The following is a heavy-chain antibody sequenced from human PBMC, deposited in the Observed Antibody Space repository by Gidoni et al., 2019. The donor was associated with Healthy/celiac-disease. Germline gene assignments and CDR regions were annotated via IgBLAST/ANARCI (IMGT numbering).Heavy chain of an antibody. V-gene: IGHV4-4*02. CDR3: ARVLRYFDWLSPGGVAFDI. Sequence: QVQLQESGPGLVKPSGTLSLTCAVSGGSISRSNWWSWVRQPPGKGLEWIGEIYHSGSTNYNPSLKSRVTISVDKSKNQFSLKLSSVTAADTAVYYCARVLRYFDWLSPGGVAFDIWGQGTMVTVSS. J-gene: IGHJ3*02. CDR2: IYHSGST. D-gene: IGHD3-9*01. CDR1: GGSISRSNW.